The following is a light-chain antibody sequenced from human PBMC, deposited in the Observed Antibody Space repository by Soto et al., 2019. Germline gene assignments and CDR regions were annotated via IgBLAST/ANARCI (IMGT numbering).Light chain of an antibody. J-gene: IGLJ2*01. V-gene: IGLV2-11*01. CDR1: SSDVGAYNY. Sequence: QSALTQPRSVSGSPGQSVTISCTGTSSDVGAYNYVSWYQQHPGKAPKLMIYDVTKRPSGVPDRFSGSKSGNTASLTISGLQAEDEAYYHCCSRAGSYTLVFGGGTQLTVL. CDR3: CSRAGSYTLV. CDR2: DVT.